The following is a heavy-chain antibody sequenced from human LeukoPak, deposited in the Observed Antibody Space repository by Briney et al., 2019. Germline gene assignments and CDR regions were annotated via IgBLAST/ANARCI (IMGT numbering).Heavy chain of an antibody. J-gene: IGHJ4*02. V-gene: IGHV3-23*01. CDR2: ISGSGGST. D-gene: IGHD3-10*01. CDR1: GFTFSSYA. Sequence: AGSLRLSCAASGFTFSSYAMSWVRQAPGKGLEWVSAISGSGGSTYYADSVKGRFTISRDNSKNTLYLQMNSLRAEDTAVYYCAKDLGGYYYGSGSLFDYWGQGTLVTVSS. CDR3: AKDLGGYYYGSGSLFDY.